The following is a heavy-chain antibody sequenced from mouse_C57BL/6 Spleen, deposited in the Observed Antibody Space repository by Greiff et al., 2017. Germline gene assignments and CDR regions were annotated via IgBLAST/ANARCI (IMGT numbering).Heavy chain of an antibody. D-gene: IGHD1-1*01. CDR3: ARHEEMTTVVATGGYFDV. V-gene: IGHV1-62-2*01. CDR1: GYTFTEYT. Sequence: QVQLKESGAELVKPGASVKLSCKASGYTFTEYTIHWVKQRSGQGLEWIGWIYTGRGSIKYNEKFKDKATLTADKSSSTVYMELSRLTSEDSAVYFCARHEEMTTVVATGGYFDVWGTGTTGTVSS. CDR2: IYTGRGSI. J-gene: IGHJ1*03.